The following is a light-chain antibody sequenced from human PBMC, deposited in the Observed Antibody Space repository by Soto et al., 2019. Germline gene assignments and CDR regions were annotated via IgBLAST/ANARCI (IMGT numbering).Light chain of an antibody. CDR1: QSVASSY. Sequence: EILLTHSPGTLSLSPGERATLSCRASQSVASSYLAWYQQRPGQAPRLLIYSVSRRPTGIPDRFSGSGSGTDFTLTISRLEPEDSAVYYCQQYGRSPTFGPGTKVDIK. V-gene: IGKV3-20*01. CDR3: QQYGRSPT. J-gene: IGKJ3*01. CDR2: SVS.